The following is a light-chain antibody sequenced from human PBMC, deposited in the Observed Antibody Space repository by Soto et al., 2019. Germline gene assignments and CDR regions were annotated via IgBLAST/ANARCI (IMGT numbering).Light chain of an antibody. CDR2: GAS. CDR3: QQYGSSPWT. CDR1: QSVSNNY. Sequence: EIVLTQSPGTLSLSPGERATLSCRASQSVSNNYLAWYQQKPGQAPRLLIYGASSRATGIPDRFSGSGSGTDFTLTISRLEPEDFAVYSCQQYGSSPWTFGQGTKVEI. V-gene: IGKV3-20*01. J-gene: IGKJ1*01.